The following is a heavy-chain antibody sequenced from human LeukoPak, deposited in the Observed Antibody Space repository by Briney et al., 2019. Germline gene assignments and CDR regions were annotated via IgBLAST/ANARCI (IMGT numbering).Heavy chain of an antibody. CDR3: ARLVGLSTTASY. D-gene: IGHD5/OR15-5a*01. CDR2: IKPTSGGT. CDR1: GYIFIRYY. V-gene: IGHV1-2*02. Sequence: ASVKVSCKASGYIFIRYYLLWVRQAPGQGLEWMGWIKPTSGGTNYAQKFQDRVSMTRDTSINTAYMELSRLTSDDTAVYYCARLVGLSTTASYWGQGTLVIVSS. J-gene: IGHJ4*02.